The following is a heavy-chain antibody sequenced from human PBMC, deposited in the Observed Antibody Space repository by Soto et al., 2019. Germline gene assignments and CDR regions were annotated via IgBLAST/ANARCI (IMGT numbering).Heavy chain of an antibody. J-gene: IGHJ4*02. V-gene: IGHV3-48*03. Sequence: EVQLVESGGGLVQPGVSLRLSCAVSGFTFSNYEMSWVRQAPGQGLEWLSYINTSGGTIYYADSVKGRFTISRDNAKNSLYLQMSRLRADDTAIYYCARENYDSSGYVLDYWGQGTLVTVSS. D-gene: IGHD3-22*01. CDR2: INTSGGTI. CDR3: ARENYDSSGYVLDY. CDR1: GFTFSNYE.